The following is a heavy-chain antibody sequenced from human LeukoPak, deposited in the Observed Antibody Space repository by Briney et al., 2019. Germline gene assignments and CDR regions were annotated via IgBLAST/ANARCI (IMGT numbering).Heavy chain of an antibody. CDR2: INHSGST. CDR1: GGSISGYY. Sequence: SETLSLTCTVSGGSISGYYWSWIRQPAGKGLEWIGEINHSGSTNYNPSLKSRVTISVDTSKNQFSLKLSSVTAADTAVYYCAAGNPIAAAGLDYWGQGTLVTVSS. CDR3: AAGNPIAAAGLDY. V-gene: IGHV4-34*01. D-gene: IGHD6-13*01. J-gene: IGHJ4*02.